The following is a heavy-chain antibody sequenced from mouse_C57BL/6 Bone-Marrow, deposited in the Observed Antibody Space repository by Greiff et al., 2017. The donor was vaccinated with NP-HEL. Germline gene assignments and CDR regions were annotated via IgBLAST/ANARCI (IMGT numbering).Heavy chain of an antibody. V-gene: IGHV1-55*01. CDR1: GYTFTSYW. D-gene: IGHD1-1*01. Sequence: VQLVESGAELVKPGASVKMSCKASGYTFTSYWITWVKQRPGQGLEWIGDIYPGSGSTNYNEKFKSKATLTVDTSSSTAYMQLSSLTSEDSAVYYCARDYGSSYDWYFDVWGTGTTVTVSS. CDR2: IYPGSGST. J-gene: IGHJ1*03. CDR3: ARDYGSSYDWYFDV.